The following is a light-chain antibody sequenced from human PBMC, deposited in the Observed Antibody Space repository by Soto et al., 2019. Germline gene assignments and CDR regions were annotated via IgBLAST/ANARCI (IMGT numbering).Light chain of an antibody. CDR3: QQYHSYSWT. V-gene: IGKV1-5*03. CDR2: KAS. CDR1: QTISTW. Sequence: DIQMTQSPSTLSASVGDRVTITCRASQTISTWLAWYQQKPGKAPKLLIYKASSLESGVQPRFSGSGSGTDFTLTISSLQPDDFATYYCQQYHSYSWTFGQGTKVDIK. J-gene: IGKJ1*01.